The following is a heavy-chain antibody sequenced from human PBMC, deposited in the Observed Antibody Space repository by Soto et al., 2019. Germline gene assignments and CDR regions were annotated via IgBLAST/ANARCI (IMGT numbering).Heavy chain of an antibody. D-gene: IGHD2-2*01. V-gene: IGHV3-7*01. CDR1: GFTFSSYW. J-gene: IGHJ4*02. CDR2: IKQDGSEK. Sequence: GESLKISCAASGFTFSSYWMSWVRQAPGKGLEWVANIKQDGSEKYYVDSVKGRFTISRDNAKNSLYLQMNSLRAEDMAVYYCARGGQAVPAANDFDYWGQGTLVTVSS. CDR3: ARGGQAVPAANDFDY.